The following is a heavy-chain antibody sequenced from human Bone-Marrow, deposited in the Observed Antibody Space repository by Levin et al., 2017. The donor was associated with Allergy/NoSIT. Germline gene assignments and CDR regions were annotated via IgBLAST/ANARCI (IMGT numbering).Heavy chain of an antibody. CDR1: GFSFNKYW. V-gene: IGHV3-7*01. CDR3: ARDILLSIDY. CDR2: IRQDGSER. J-gene: IGHJ4*02. Sequence: GGSLRLSCVGSGFSFNKYWMSWVRQAPGKGLEWVADIRQDGSERYYLDSVKGRFTISRDNAKKSLFLQMNSLRAEDTAVYFCARDILLSIDYWGQGTLVTVSA. D-gene: IGHD2-15*01.